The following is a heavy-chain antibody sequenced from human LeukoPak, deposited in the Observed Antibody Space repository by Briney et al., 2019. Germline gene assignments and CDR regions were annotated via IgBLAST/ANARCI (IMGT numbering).Heavy chain of an antibody. J-gene: IGHJ6*02. CDR1: DFSFSNYG. CDR2: ILYDGNNK. Sequence: GGSLRLSCAASDFSFSNYGMHWVSQAPGKGLEWVAVILYDGNNKHYAESVKGRFTISRDNSNNMLYLQMNSLRPEDTAVYYCAKDRLFGSGLNGPHYYYGMDVWGQGTTVTVSS. V-gene: IGHV3-30*18. D-gene: IGHD1-26*01. CDR3: AKDRLFGSGLNGPHYYYGMDV.